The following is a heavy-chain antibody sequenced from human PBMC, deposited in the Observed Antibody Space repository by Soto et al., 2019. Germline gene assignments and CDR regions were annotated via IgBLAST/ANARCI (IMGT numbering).Heavy chain of an antibody. D-gene: IGHD1-1*01. J-gene: IGHJ4*02. Sequence: GASLEVSCKASGETFTSYAMHWVRQAGGQRREWMGWINAGNGNTKYSQKFQGRVTITRDTSASTAYMELSSLRSEDTAVYYCAIGKGYNPHPGEYWGQGTLVTVSS. V-gene: IGHV1-3*01. CDR2: INAGNGNT. CDR3: AIGKGYNPHPGEY. CDR1: GETFTSYA.